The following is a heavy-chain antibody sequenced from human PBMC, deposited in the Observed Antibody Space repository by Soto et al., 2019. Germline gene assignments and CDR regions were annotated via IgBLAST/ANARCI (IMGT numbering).Heavy chain of an antibody. CDR3: ARGRGYCSSTSCYVGSDY. D-gene: IGHD2-2*01. Sequence: EVQLLESGGGLVQPGGSLRLSCAASGFTFSSYAMSWVRQAPGKGLEWVSAISGSGGSTYYADSVKGRFTISRDNSKNTLYLQMNSLRAEDRAVYYCARGRGYCSSTSCYVGSDYWGQGTLVTVSS. CDR2: ISGSGGST. J-gene: IGHJ4*02. V-gene: IGHV3-23*01. CDR1: GFTFSSYA.